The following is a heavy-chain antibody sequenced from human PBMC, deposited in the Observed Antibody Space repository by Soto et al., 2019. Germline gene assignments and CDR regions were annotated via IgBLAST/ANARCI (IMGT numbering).Heavy chain of an antibody. J-gene: IGHJ5*02. CDR3: ARSPSDMAVSGPWFDP. Sequence: QVQVVQSGAEVKKPGASVKVSCKASGYIFVTYGITWVRQAPGQGLEWMGWINTYDGDTKYAQKFQDRVTMTTDTSTSTAYIEVRSLTSDDTAVYYCARSPSDMAVSGPWFDPWGQGTQLTVSS. V-gene: IGHV1-18*04. D-gene: IGHD3-10*01. CDR1: GYIFVTYG. CDR2: INTYDGDT.